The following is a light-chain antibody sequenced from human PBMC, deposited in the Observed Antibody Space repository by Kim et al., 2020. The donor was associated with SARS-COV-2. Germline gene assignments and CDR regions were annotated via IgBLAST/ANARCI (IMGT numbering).Light chain of an antibody. CDR3: ATWDDTLEGPV. Sequence: ELTQPPSASGTPGQRVTISCSGSRSNIGSNTVNWYQQVPGTAPKLLIFNKSRRPSGVPDRFSGSKSDTSASLVISGLQSEDEADYYCATWDDTLEGPVFGGGTKLTVL. V-gene: IGLV1-44*01. CDR1: RSNIGSNT. CDR2: NKS. J-gene: IGLJ3*02.